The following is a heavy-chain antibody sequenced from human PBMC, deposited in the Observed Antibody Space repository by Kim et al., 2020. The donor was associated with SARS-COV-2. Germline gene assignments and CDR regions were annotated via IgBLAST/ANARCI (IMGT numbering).Heavy chain of an antibody. CDR1: GFTFSNAW. CDR3: ALTNYYDSSGGAFDI. Sequence: GGSLRLSCAASGFTFSNAWMSWVRQAPGKGLEWVGRIKSKTDGGTTDYAAPVKGRFTISRDDSKNTLYLQMNSLKTEDTAVYYCALTNYYDSSGGAFDIWGQGTMVTVSS. J-gene: IGHJ3*02. D-gene: IGHD3-22*01. V-gene: IGHV3-15*01. CDR2: IKSKTDGGTT.